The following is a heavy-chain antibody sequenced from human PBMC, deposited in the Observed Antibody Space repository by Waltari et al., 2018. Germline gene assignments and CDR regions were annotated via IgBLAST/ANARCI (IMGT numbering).Heavy chain of an antibody. CDR3: ARDLGPGSGYFDS. CDR1: GGSISSTSW. D-gene: IGHD2-15*01. V-gene: IGHV4-4*02. CDR2: VYHTGST. Sequence: QVQLQESGPGLVRPSGTLSLICAVPGGSISSTSWWNWVRQSPGKGLGGIGHVYHTGSTHYNPSMNSRVSMSLDKSKNHFSLKLSSVTAADTAVYYCARDLGPGSGYFDSWGQGTLVSVSS. J-gene: IGHJ4*02.